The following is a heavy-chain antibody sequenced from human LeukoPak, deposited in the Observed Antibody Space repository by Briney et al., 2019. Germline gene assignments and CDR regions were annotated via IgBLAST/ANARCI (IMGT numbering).Heavy chain of an antibody. CDR2: ISSSGSTI. V-gene: IGHV3-11*01. CDR1: GFTFSDYY. Sequence: GGSLRLSCAASGFTFSDYYMSWIRQAPGKGLEWVSYISSSGSTIYYADSVKGRFTISRDNAKNSLYLQMNSLKAEDTAVYYCARDLLLRLGASYFDYWGQGTLVTVSS. CDR3: ARDLLLRLGASYFDY. D-gene: IGHD5-12*01. J-gene: IGHJ4*02.